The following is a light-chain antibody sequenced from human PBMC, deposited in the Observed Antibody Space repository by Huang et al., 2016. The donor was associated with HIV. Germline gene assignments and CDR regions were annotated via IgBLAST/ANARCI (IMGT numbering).Light chain of an antibody. J-gene: IGKJ2*01. V-gene: IGKV1-5*03. Sequence: DIQMTQSPPTLSASVGDRVNINCRASQSVASWVAWCQQKPGKAPKLLIYQASLLDSGAPSRVSGSGSETEFTLTIADLQPDDSATYYCQQYSTFPMYTFAQGTKLEI. CDR2: QAS. CDR3: QQYSTFPMYT. CDR1: QSVASW.